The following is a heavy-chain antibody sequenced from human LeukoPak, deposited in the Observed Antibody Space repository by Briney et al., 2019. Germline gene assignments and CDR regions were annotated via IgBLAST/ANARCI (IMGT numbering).Heavy chain of an antibody. CDR3: VGIAWLQPPN. Sequence: SQTLSLTCAISGDSVSSNSAAWNWIRQSPSRGLEWLGRTYYRSKWYNDYAVSVKSRITINPGTSKNQFSLQLNSVTPEDTAIYYCVGIAWLQPPNWGQGTLVTVSS. CDR2: TYYRSKWYN. J-gene: IGHJ4*02. V-gene: IGHV6-1*01. CDR1: GDSVSSNSAA. D-gene: IGHD2-21*01.